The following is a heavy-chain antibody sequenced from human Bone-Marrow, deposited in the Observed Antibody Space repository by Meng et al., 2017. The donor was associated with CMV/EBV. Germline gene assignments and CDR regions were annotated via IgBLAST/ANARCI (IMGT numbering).Heavy chain of an antibody. J-gene: IGHJ4*02. CDR1: GGSISSSSYY. CDR2: IYYSGST. V-gene: IGHV4-39*07. D-gene: IGHD5-12*01. Sequence: SETLSLTCTVPGGSISSSSYYWGWIRQPPGKGLEWIGSIYYSGSTYYNPSLKSRVTISVDTSKNQFSLKLSSVTAADTAVYYCARESKWPDLMAPSDYWGQGTLVTVSS. CDR3: ARESKWPDLMAPSDY.